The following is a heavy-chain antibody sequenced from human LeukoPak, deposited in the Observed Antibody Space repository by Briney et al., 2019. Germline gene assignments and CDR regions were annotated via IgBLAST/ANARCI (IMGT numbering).Heavy chain of an antibody. CDR2: IKQDGSEK. Sequence: GGSLRLSCAASGFTFSSYSMNWVRQAPGKGLEWVANIKQDGSEKYYVDSVKGRFTISRDNAKNSLYLQMNSLRAEDTAVYYCARDRARSNQLLYLHDAFDIWGQGTMVTVSS. J-gene: IGHJ3*02. V-gene: IGHV3-7*01. CDR1: GFTFSSYS. D-gene: IGHD2-2*02. CDR3: ARDRARSNQLLYLHDAFDI.